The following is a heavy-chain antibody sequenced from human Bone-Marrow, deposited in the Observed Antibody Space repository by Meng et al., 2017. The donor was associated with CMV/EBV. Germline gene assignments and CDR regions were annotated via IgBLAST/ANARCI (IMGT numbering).Heavy chain of an antibody. CDR1: GGTFSSYT. CDR2: IIPILGIA. Sequence: SVKVSCKASGGTFSSYTISWVRQAPGQGLEWMGGIIPILGIANYAQKFQGRVTITADKSTSTAYMELSSLRSEDTAVYYCARDGGGENVLRFLEWTYWFDPWGQGTLVTVSS. J-gene: IGHJ5*02. D-gene: IGHD3-3*01. V-gene: IGHV1-69*10. CDR3: ARDGGGENVLRFLEWTYWFDP.